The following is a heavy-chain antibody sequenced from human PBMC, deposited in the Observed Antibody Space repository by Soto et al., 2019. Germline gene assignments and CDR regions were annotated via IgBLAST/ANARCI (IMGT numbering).Heavy chain of an antibody. Sequence: GESLKISCKGSGYSFTSYWIGWVRQMLGKGLEWMGIIYPGDSDTRYSPSFHGQVTISADKSISTAYLQWSSLKASDTAMYYCARTYGDYHRKYYFDYWGKGTLVTVS. CDR3: ARTYGDYHRKYYFDY. J-gene: IGHJ4*02. CDR2: IYPGDSDT. V-gene: IGHV5-51*01. D-gene: IGHD4-17*01. CDR1: GYSFTSYW.